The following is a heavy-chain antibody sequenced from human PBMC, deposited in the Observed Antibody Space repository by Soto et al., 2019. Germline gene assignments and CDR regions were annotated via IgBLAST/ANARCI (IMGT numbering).Heavy chain of an antibody. Sequence: GGSLRLSCAASGFTVSSNYMSWVRQAPGKGLEWVSVIYSGGSTYYADSVKGRFTISRHNSKNTLYLQMNSLRAEDTAVYYCARASNSYYDILTGARPNDYYYMDVWGKGTTVTVSS. CDR3: ARASNSYYDILTGARPNDYYYMDV. J-gene: IGHJ6*03. D-gene: IGHD3-9*01. CDR1: GFTVSSNY. V-gene: IGHV3-53*04. CDR2: IYSGGST.